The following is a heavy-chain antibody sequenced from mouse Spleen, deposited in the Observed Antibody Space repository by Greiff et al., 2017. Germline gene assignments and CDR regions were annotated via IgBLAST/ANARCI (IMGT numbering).Heavy chain of an antibody. Sequence: DVKLVESGGGLVKPGGSLKLSCAASGFTFSDYGMAWVRQAPGKGPEWVAFISNLAYSIYYADTVTGRFTISRENAKNTLYLEMSSLRSEDTAMYYCARQGYYGSSSFAYWGQGTLVTVSA. CDR3: ARQGYYGSSSFAY. V-gene: IGHV5-15*01. D-gene: IGHD1-1*01. CDR2: ISNLAYSI. J-gene: IGHJ3*01. CDR1: GFTFSDYG.